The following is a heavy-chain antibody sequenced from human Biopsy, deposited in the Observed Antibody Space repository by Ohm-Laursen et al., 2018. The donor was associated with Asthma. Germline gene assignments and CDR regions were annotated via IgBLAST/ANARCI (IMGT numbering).Heavy chain of an antibody. D-gene: IGHD3-9*01. J-gene: IGHJ6*02. CDR1: GASINSGGHS. CDR2: LFHRGTT. Sequence: TLSLTCAVSGASINSGGHSWNWIPQPPGKGLELIAYLFHRGTTYYNPSLKSRVTISVDRSQRHFSLKVNSVTAADTAVYYCARMNTLIQAANYFSYAMDVWGQGTTVTVSS. CDR3: ARMNTLIQAANYFSYAMDV. V-gene: IGHV4-30-2*01.